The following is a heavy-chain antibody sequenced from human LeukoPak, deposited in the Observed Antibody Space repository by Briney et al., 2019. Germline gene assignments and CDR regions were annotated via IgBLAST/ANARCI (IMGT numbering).Heavy chain of an antibody. CDR1: GGSISSYY. J-gene: IGHJ4*02. V-gene: IGHV4-59*01. CDR3: ATGYSSTWYYFDY. CDR2: IYHSGST. Sequence: SETLSLTCTVSGGSISSYYWSWIRQPPGKRLEWIGYIYHSGSTNYNPSLKSRVTISADTSKYQFSLKLSSVTAADTAAYYCATGYSSTWYYFDYWGQGTLVTVSS. D-gene: IGHD6-13*01.